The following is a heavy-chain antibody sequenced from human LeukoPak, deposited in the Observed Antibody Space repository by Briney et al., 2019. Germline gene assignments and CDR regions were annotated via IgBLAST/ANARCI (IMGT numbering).Heavy chain of an antibody. CDR2: ITSSSSYI. CDR3: ARDPYSGNYGAYYYYYMDV. J-gene: IGHJ6*03. CDR1: GFTFSNYW. V-gene: IGHV3-21*06. Sequence: PGGSLRLSCAASGFTFSNYWMHWVRQAPGKGLEWVSSITSSSSYIYYADSVKGRFTISRDNAKNSLYLQMDSLRVEDTAEYYCARDPYSGNYGAYYYYYMDVWGKGTTVTVSS. D-gene: IGHD1-26*01.